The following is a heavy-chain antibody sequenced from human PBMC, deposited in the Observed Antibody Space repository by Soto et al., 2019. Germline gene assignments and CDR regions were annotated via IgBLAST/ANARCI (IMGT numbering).Heavy chain of an antibody. CDR1: GYTFTSYD. J-gene: IGHJ4*02. CDR2: MNPNSGDT. Sequence: QVQLVQSGAEVKKPGASVKVSCKASGYTFTSYDINWVRQATGQGLEWMGWMNPNSGDTGYAQKFQGRVTMTMDTSISTAYMEQSSLRSEDTAVYYCARTTLSTVVTPRHFDYWGQGTLVTVSS. D-gene: IGHD4-17*01. CDR3: ARTTLSTVVTPRHFDY. V-gene: IGHV1-8*01.